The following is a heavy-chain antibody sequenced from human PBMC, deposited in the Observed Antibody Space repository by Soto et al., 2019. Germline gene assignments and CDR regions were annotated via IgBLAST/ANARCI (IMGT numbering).Heavy chain of an antibody. D-gene: IGHD1-26*01. CDR2: ISYDGSNK. CDR3: AKGSYSGRYSDFDC. J-gene: IGHJ4*02. V-gene: IGHV3-30*18. CDR1: GFTFSSYG. Sequence: GALRLSCAASGFTFSSYGMFWVRQAPGRGLDWVAFISYDGSNKCSDSVKGRFTISRDNSKNTLYLQMNSLRAEDTAVYYCAKGSYSGRYSDFDCWGQGTLVTVSS.